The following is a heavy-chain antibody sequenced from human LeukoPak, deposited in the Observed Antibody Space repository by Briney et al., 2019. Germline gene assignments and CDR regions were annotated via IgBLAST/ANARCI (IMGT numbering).Heavy chain of an antibody. V-gene: IGHV3-7*01. CDR2: IKQDGSEK. Sequence: GGSLRLSCAASGFTFSSYWMSWVRQAPGKGLEWVANIKQDGSEKYYVDSVKGRFTISRDNAKNSLYLQMNSLRAEDTAVYYCARDVGIRNSGSLDYWGQGTLVTVSS. D-gene: IGHD1-26*01. J-gene: IGHJ4*02. CDR3: ARDVGIRNSGSLDY. CDR1: GFTFSSYW.